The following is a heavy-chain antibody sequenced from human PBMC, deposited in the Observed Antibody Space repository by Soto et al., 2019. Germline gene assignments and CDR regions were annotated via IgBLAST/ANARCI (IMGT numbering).Heavy chain of an antibody. Sequence: GGSLRLSCAASGFTFSDYIMNWVRQAPGKGLEWVASISTTSSYMYYSDSVKGRFTISRDNAKNSLFLQMNSLRVEDTAVYYCVRDQSLVEFGFWGQGTPVTVSS. CDR3: VRDQSLVEFGF. CDR2: ISTTSSYM. J-gene: IGHJ4*02. CDR1: GFTFSDYI. D-gene: IGHD6-19*01. V-gene: IGHV3-21*01.